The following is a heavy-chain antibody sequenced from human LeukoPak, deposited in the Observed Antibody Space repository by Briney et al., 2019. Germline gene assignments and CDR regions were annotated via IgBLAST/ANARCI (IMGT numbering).Heavy chain of an antibody. J-gene: IGHJ4*02. CDR1: GFTFSNYW. CDR3: ARLMYDFWMLDY. CDR2: IKQDGSEK. D-gene: IGHD3-3*01. V-gene: IGHV3-7*01. Sequence: PGGSLRLSCAASGFTFSNYWMSWARQAPGKGLEWVANIKQDGSEKYYVDSVKGRFTISRDNAKNSLYLQMNSLRAEDTAVYYCARLMYDFWMLDYWGQGTLVTVSS.